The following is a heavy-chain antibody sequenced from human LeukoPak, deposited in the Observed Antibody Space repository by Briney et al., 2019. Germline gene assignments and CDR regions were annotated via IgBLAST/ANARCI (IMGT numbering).Heavy chain of an antibody. CDR1: GGSISSYY. CDR2: IYYSGST. J-gene: IGHJ3*02. Sequence: PSETLSLTCTVSGGSISSYYWSWIRQPPGKGLEWIGYIYYSGSTNYNPSLKSRVTISVDTSKNQFSLKLSSVTAADTAVYYCARRSGWYGNGAFDIWGQGTMVTVSS. D-gene: IGHD6-19*01. V-gene: IGHV4-59*08. CDR3: ARRSGWYGNGAFDI.